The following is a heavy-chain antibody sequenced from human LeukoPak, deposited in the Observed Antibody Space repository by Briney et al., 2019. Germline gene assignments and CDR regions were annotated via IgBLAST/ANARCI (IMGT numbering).Heavy chain of an antibody. CDR1: GSSFGTYG. D-gene: IGHD5-18*01. V-gene: IGHV3-48*01. CDR2: IISSGSTI. J-gene: IGHJ4*02. CDR3: ARDSLPGTALGAYYFDY. Sequence: GACLSLSCAISGSSFGTYGINSARHAPGEWLGWVSYIISSGSTIYHADSVEGRFTISSHNAKYSLYLQMNSLRTEDSVVDYCARDSLPGTALGAYYFDYWGQGTLVSVSS.